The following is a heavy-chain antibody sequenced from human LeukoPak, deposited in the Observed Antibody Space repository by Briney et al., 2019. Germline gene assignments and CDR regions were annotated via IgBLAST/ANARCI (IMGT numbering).Heavy chain of an antibody. CDR1: GITFSSHA. CDR3: YVSGWTEDIDN. Sequence: GGSLRLSCPASGITFSSHAMHWVRQAPGKGLEYVSAISDNGGMTFYADSVKGRFTISRDNSKTTLYLQMSSLRGEDTAVYYCYVSGWTEDIDNWGQGTLVTVSS. J-gene: IGHJ4*02. D-gene: IGHD6-19*01. CDR2: ISDNGGMT. V-gene: IGHV3-64D*06.